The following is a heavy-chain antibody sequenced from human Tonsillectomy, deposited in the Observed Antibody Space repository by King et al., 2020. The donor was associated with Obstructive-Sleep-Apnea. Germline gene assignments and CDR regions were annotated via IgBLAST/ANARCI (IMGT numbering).Heavy chain of an antibody. D-gene: IGHD3-10*01. CDR1: GESFSGYY. J-gene: IGHJ4*02. Sequence: VQLQQWGAGLLKPSETLSLNCAVYGESFSGYYWSLIRQPPGKGLEWIGETNHSGITKYNPSLKSRVTISVDTSKNQFSLKLTSVTAADTAVYYCARGGFGEPLDDGGQGTLVTVSS. V-gene: IGHV4-34*01. CDR3: ARGGFGEPLDD. CDR2: TNHSGIT.